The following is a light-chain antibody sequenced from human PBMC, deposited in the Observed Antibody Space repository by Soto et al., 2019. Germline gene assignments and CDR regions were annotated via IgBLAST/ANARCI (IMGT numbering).Light chain of an antibody. J-gene: IGKJ1*01. V-gene: IGKV1-5*03. CDR1: QSISSW. Sequence: DIQMTQSPYTLSAFVGDRVTITCRASQSISSWLAWYQQKPGKAPNLLIYKASSLESGVPSRFSGSGSGTEFTLTISSLQLDDVATYYCQEYSSYSSWTFGQGTKV. CDR3: QEYSSYSSWT. CDR2: KAS.